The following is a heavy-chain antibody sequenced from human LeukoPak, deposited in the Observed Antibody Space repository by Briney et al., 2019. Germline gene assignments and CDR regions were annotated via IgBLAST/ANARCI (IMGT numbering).Heavy chain of an antibody. CDR1: GYTFTSYD. CDR2: MNPISGNT. J-gene: IGHJ6*03. CDR3: ARDEPTYYYGSGSYRYYYYYMDV. V-gene: IGHV1-8*01. D-gene: IGHD3-10*01. Sequence: ASVKVSCKASGYTFTSYDINWVRRATGQGLEWMGWMNPISGNTGHAQKFQGRVTMTRDTSISTAYMELSSLRSEDTAVYYCARDEPTYYYGSGSYRYYYYYMDVWGKGTTVTVSS.